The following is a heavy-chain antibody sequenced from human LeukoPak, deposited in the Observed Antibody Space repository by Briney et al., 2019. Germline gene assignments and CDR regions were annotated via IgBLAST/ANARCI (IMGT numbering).Heavy chain of an antibody. CDR3: ASMAGYSSSWYVFDP. V-gene: IGHV1-2*04. CDR1: GYTFTGYY. Sequence: ASVKVSCKASGYTFTGYYMHWVRQAPGRGLEWMGWINPNSGGTNYAQKFQGWVTMTRDTSISTAYMELSRLRSDDTAVYYCASMAGYSSSWYVFDPWGQGTLVTVSS. J-gene: IGHJ5*02. D-gene: IGHD6-13*01. CDR2: INPNSGGT.